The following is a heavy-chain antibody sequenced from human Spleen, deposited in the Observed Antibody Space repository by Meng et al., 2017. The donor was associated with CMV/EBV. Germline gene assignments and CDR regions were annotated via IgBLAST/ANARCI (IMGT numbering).Heavy chain of an antibody. CDR3: TRDFGTTGYY. Sequence: ETLSLTCAASGFTFSNAWMSWVRQAPGKGLEWVGRIKSKTDGGTTDYSAPVKGRFTISRDDSKNTLYLQMNSLKTEDTAVYYCTRDFGTTGYYWGQGTLVTVSS. J-gene: IGHJ4*02. CDR2: IKSKTDGGTT. V-gene: IGHV3-15*01. CDR1: GFTFSNAW. D-gene: IGHD1-1*01.